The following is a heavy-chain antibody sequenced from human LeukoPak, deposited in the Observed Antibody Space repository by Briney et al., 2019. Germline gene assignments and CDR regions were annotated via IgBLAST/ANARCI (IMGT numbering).Heavy chain of an antibody. CDR2: IKQDGSET. D-gene: IGHD3-22*01. CDR1: DFTFSSYW. V-gene: IGHV3-7*01. J-gene: IGHJ4*02. Sequence: GGSLRLSCPASDFTFSSYWMTWVRQAPGKGRGWVANIKQDGSETYYVDSVKGRFTIFRDNAKNSLYLQMNGLRAEDTAVYYCARGGGYYIYWGQGTLVTVSS. CDR3: ARGGGYYIY.